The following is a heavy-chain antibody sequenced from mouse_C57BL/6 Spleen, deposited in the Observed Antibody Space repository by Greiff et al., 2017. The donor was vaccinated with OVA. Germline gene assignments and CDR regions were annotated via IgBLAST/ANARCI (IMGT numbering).Heavy chain of an antibody. V-gene: IGHV5-9*01. D-gene: IGHD2-4*01. Sequence: EVQLVESGGGLVKPGGSLKLSCAASGFTFSSYTMSWVRQTPEKRLEWVATISGGGGNTYYPDSVKGRFTISRDNAKNTLYLQMSSLRSEDTALYYCARQGDYGGFDYWGQGTTLTVSS. CDR1: GFTFSSYT. CDR2: ISGGGGNT. J-gene: IGHJ2*01. CDR3: ARQGDYGGFDY.